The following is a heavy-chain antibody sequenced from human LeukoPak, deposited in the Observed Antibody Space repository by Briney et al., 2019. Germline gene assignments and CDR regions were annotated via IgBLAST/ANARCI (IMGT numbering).Heavy chain of an antibody. D-gene: IGHD3-22*01. CDR3: ARPQYYETSGHHAFDI. Sequence: PSETLSLTCAVSGGSINNSSWWSWVRQPPRKGLEWIGQIYYSGSTNYNPSPKSRVTISVDKSKNQFSLKLSSVTAADTAVYYCARPQYYETSGHHAFDIWGQGTMVTVSS. CDR1: GGSINNSSW. J-gene: IGHJ3*02. V-gene: IGHV4-4*02. CDR2: IYYSGST.